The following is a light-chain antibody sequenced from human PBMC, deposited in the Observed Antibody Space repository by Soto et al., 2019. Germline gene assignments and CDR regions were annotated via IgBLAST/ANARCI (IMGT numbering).Light chain of an antibody. J-gene: IGKJ2*01. V-gene: IGKV3D-15*01. CDR2: AAS. CDR3: QKYNDWPRHT. CDR1: HSVGSK. Sequence: MTPSPATQSVSPGERATLSCRASHSVGSKLAWYQQKPGQAPRILIYAASTRASGVLLRVSGSGSVTDFRLTLTSLEYGGFSVYYCQKYNDWPRHTVGQGTKPEL.